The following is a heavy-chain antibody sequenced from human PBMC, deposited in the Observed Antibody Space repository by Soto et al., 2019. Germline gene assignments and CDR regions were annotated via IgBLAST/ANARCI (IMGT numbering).Heavy chain of an antibody. Sequence: GASVKVSCKASGGTFSSYAISWVRQAPGQGLEWMGGIIPIFGTANYAQKLQGRVTITADESTSTAYMELSSLRSEDTAVYYCARGKQWLVPGAYYYYYGMDVWGQGTTVTVSS. J-gene: IGHJ6*02. CDR3: ARGKQWLVPGAYYYYYGMDV. D-gene: IGHD6-19*01. CDR1: GGTFSSYA. V-gene: IGHV1-69*13. CDR2: IIPIFGTA.